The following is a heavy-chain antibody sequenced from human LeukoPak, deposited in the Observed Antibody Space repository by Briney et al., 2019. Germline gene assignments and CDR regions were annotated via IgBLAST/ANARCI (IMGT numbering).Heavy chain of an antibody. CDR1: GGSISIYY. Sequence: SETLSLTCTVSGGSISIYYWTWIRQAPGKGLEWIGYIYYSGSTNYNPSLKSRVTISVDTSRNQFSLKLSSVTAADTAVYYCARISSGYYRYYYYYYMDVWGKGTTVTVSS. J-gene: IGHJ6*03. D-gene: IGHD3-22*01. CDR3: ARISSGYYRYYYYYYMDV. V-gene: IGHV4-59*01. CDR2: IYYSGST.